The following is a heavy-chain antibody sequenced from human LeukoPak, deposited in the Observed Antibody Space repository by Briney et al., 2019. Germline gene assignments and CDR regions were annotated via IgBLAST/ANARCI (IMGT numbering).Heavy chain of an antibody. V-gene: IGHV3-30-3*01. J-gene: IGHJ4*02. CDR1: GFTFSSYA. Sequence: PGRSLRLSSAASGFTFSSYAMHWVRQAPGKGLEWVAVISYDGSNKYYADSVKGRFTISRDNSKNTLYLQMNSLRAEDTAVYYCARSIGYCSSTSCYSFDYWGQGTLVTVSS. CDR3: ARSIGYCSSTSCYSFDY. D-gene: IGHD2-2*03. CDR2: ISYDGSNK.